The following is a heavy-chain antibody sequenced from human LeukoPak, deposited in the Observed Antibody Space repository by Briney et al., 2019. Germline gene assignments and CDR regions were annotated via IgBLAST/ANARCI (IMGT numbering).Heavy chain of an antibody. D-gene: IGHD3-22*01. Sequence: SGTLSLTCTVSGDSINSLDLWSWVRQPPGKGLEWIGEMYLSGTTHSDPSVKSRVTISIDKSKNQFFLNLSSVTAADTAVYYCAGLVGRYSSGLYYYYFDYWGQGTLVTVSS. CDR3: AGLVGRYSSGLYYYYFDY. J-gene: IGHJ4*02. V-gene: IGHV4-4*02. CDR1: GDSINSLDL. CDR2: MYLSGTT.